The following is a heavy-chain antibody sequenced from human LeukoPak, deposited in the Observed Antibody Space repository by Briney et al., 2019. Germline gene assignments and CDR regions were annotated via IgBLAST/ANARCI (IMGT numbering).Heavy chain of an antibody. J-gene: IGHJ4*02. D-gene: IGHD5-12*01. V-gene: IGHV3-30*18. CDR1: AFSFSSYG. CDR3: AKGATFGGYGGYDHCDY. CDR2: ISNDGSNK. Sequence: PGGSLRLSCAASAFSFSSYGMHWVRQAPGKGLEWVAVISNDGSNKYYVDSVKGRFTISRDNSKNTLYLQMNSLRAEDTAVYYCAKGATFGGYGGYDHCDYWGQGTLVTVSS.